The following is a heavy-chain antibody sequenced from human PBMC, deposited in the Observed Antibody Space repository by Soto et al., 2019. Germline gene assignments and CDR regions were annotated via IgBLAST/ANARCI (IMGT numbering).Heavy chain of an antibody. D-gene: IGHD3-22*01. Sequence: GGSLRLSCAASGFTFSSYGMHWVRQAPGKGLEWVAVISYDGSNKYYADSVKGRFTISRDNSKNTLYLQMNSLRAEDTAVYYCAKEGSRITMIVVAGGYWFDPWGQGTLVTVSS. CDR1: GFTFSSYG. J-gene: IGHJ5*02. V-gene: IGHV3-30*18. CDR2: ISYDGSNK. CDR3: AKEGSRITMIVVAGGYWFDP.